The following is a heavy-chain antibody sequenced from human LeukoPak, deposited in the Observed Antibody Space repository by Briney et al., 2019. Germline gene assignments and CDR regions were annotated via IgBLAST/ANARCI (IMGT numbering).Heavy chain of an antibody. CDR1: GGSISSYY. CDR2: IYYSGST. J-gene: IGHJ4*02. Sequence: SETLSLTCTVSGGSISSYYWSWIRQPPGKGLEWIGYIYYSGSTNYNPSLKSRVTISVDTSKNQFSLKLSSVTAADTAVYYCARGWRSNFDYWGQGTLVTVSS. V-gene: IGHV4-59*01. CDR3: ARGWRSNFDY. D-gene: IGHD2-21*01.